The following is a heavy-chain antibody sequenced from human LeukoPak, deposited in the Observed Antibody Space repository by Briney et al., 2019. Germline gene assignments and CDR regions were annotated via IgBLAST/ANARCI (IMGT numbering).Heavy chain of an antibody. CDR3: VTSDYYGSGSQKFDY. Sequence: SVNVSCQASGGTFSSYAISWVRQAPGQGLEWMGGIIPIFGTANYAQKFQGRVTIAADESTSTAYMELSSLRSEDAAVYYCVTSDYYGSGSQKFDYWGRGTLVSVCS. D-gene: IGHD3-10*01. CDR1: GGTFSSYA. J-gene: IGHJ4*02. V-gene: IGHV1-69*01. CDR2: IIPIFGTA.